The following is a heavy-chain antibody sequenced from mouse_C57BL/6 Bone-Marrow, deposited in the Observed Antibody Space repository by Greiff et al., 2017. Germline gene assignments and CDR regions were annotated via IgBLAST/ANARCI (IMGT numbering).Heavy chain of an antibody. Sequence: VQLQQSGAELVKPGASVKLSCTASGFNIKDYYMHWVKQRTEQGLEWIGRIDPEDGETKYAPKFQGKATITADTSSNPAYQQLSSRTSDDAAVYYCAQAYYSNYYYAMDYWGQGTSVTVSS. J-gene: IGHJ4*01. CDR2: IDPEDGET. V-gene: IGHV14-2*01. D-gene: IGHD2-5*01. CDR1: GFNIKDYY. CDR3: AQAYYSNYYYAMDY.